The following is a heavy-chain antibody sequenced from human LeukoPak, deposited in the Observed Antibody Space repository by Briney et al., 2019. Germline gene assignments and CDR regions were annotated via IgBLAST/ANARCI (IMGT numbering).Heavy chain of an antibody. J-gene: IGHJ6*02. CDR1: GGSVSSGSYY. CDR2: IYYSGST. V-gene: IGHV4-61*01. CDR3: ARGTAEGHGMDV. D-gene: IGHD6-19*01. Sequence: PSETLSLTCTVSGGSVSSGSYYWSWIRQPPGKGLEWIGYIYYSGSTNYNPSLKSRVTISVDTSKNQFSLKLSSVTAADTAVYYCARGTAEGHGMDVWGQGTTVTVSS.